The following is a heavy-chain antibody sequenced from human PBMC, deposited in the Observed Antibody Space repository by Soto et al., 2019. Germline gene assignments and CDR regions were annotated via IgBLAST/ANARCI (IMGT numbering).Heavy chain of an antibody. CDR1: GYTFTSYD. Sequence: ASVKGSCKASGYTFTSYDINWVRQATGQGLEWMGWMNPNSGNTGYAQKFQGRVTMTRNTSISTAYMELSSLRSEDTAVYYCARSRLSSHYYGRDVWGQGTTVTVSS. CDR2: MNPNSGNT. CDR3: ARSRLSSHYYGRDV. D-gene: IGHD2-8*01. J-gene: IGHJ6*02. V-gene: IGHV1-8*01.